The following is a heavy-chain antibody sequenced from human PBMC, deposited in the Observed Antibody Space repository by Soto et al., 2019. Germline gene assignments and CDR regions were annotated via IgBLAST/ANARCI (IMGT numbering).Heavy chain of an antibody. J-gene: IGHJ6*02. V-gene: IGHV1-69*12. D-gene: IGHD2-2*01. Sequence: QVQLVQSGAEVKKPGSSVKVSCKASGGTFSRYAITWVRQAPGQGLEWIGGIIPIFGIASYAQKFQGRVTITADESTSTAYMELSSLRSDDTAVYYCAREDRDRETGLVPAAIDGMDVWGQGTTVTVSS. CDR2: IIPIFGIA. CDR3: AREDRDRETGLVPAAIDGMDV. CDR1: GGTFSRYA.